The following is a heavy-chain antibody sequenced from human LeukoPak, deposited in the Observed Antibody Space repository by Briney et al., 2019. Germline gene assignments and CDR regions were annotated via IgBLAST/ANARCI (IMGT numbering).Heavy chain of an antibody. Sequence: GGSLRLSCAASGFTFSSYGMHWVRQAPGKGLEWVAVISYDGSNKYYADSVKGRFTISRDNAKNSLYLQMNSLRAEDTAVYYCARDGDRYCSGGSCFFSAYYYYGMDVWGQGTTVTVSS. V-gene: IGHV3-30*03. J-gene: IGHJ6*02. CDR2: ISYDGSNK. CDR3: ARDGDRYCSGGSCFFSAYYYYGMDV. CDR1: GFTFSSYG. D-gene: IGHD2-15*01.